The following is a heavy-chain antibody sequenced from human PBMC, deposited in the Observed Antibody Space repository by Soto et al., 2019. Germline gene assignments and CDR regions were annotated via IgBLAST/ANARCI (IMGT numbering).Heavy chain of an antibody. V-gene: IGHV3-30*18. Sequence: QVQLVESGGGVVQPGRSLRLSCAASGFTFSVYGMHWVRQAPGKGLEWVALVSYDGSIKYYADSVKGRFTISRDNSKNTLYLQRNSLRVEDTAVYYCAKDGSHLAVAGTSPTYYFYGLAVWGQGTTVTVSS. CDR2: VSYDGSIK. CDR3: AKDGSHLAVAGTSPTYYFYGLAV. CDR1: GFTFSVYG. D-gene: IGHD6-19*01. J-gene: IGHJ6*02.